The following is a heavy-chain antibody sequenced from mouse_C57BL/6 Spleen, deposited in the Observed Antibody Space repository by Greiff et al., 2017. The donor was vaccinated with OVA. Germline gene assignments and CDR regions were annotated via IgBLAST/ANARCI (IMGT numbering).Heavy chain of an antibody. Sequence: EVKLQESGPGLVKPSQSLSLTCSVPGYSITSGYYWNWIRQFPGNQLEWVGYISYDGSNNYNPSLKNRISITRDTSKNQFFLKLNSVTTEDTATYYCAREGVTTAFDYWGQGTTLTVSS. CDR1: GYSITSGYY. V-gene: IGHV3-6*01. CDR3: AREGVTTAFDY. CDR2: ISYDGSN. D-gene: IGHD2-2*01. J-gene: IGHJ2*01.